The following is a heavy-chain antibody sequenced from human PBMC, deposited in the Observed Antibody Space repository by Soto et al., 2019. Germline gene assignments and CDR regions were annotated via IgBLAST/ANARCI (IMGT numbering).Heavy chain of an antibody. D-gene: IGHD6-13*01. J-gene: IGHJ5*02. CDR2: MYHGGTT. CDR1: GGSISSGSYY. CDR3: ARRGVRVAATNWFDP. V-gene: IGHV4-39*01. Sequence: SETLSLTCSVSGGSISSGSYYWGWIRQTPGRGLEWIASMYHGGTTYSNPSLKSRVTISVDTSKNQFSLRLTSVTAADAAVYYCARRGVRVAATNWFDPWGQGTLVTVSS.